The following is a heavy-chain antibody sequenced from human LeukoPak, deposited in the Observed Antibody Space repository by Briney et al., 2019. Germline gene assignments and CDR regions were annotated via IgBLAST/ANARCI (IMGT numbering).Heavy chain of an antibody. CDR1: GFTFSSYG. CDR2: IWYDGSNK. V-gene: IGHV3-33*01. J-gene: IGHJ4*02. Sequence: PGGSLRLSCAASGFTFSSYGMHWVRQAPGKGLEWVAVIWYDGSNKYYADSVKGRFTISRDNSKNTLYLQMNSLRAEDTAVYYCARGDGYPGIFDYWGQGTLVTVSS. CDR3: ARGDGYPGIFDY. D-gene: IGHD6-25*01.